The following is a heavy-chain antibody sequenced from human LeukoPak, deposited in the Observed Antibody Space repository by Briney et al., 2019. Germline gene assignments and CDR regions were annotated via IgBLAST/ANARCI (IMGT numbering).Heavy chain of an antibody. CDR2: IYYSGST. V-gene: IGHV4-59*01. Sequence: PSETLSLTCTVSGGSISSYYWSWIRQPPGKGLEWIGYIYYSGSTNYNPSLKSRVTISVDTSKNQFSLKLSSVTAADTAVYYCARVFSSSWPDYFDYWGQGTLVTVSS. CDR1: GGSISSYY. D-gene: IGHD6-13*01. J-gene: IGHJ4*02. CDR3: ARVFSSSWPDYFDY.